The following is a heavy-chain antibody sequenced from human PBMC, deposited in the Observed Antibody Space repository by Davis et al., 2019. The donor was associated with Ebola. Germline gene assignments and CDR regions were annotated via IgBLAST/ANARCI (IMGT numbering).Heavy chain of an antibody. J-gene: IGHJ6*02. D-gene: IGHD5-18*01. Sequence: MPSETLSLTCAVYAGSFSGYYWSWIRQPPGKGLEWIGEINHSGSTNYNPSLKSRVTISVDTSKNQFSLKLSSVTAADTAVYYCARARRGYSYGTYYYYGMDVWGQGTTVTVSS. CDR2: INHSGST. V-gene: IGHV4-34*01. CDR3: ARARRGYSYGTYYYYGMDV. CDR1: AGSFSGYY.